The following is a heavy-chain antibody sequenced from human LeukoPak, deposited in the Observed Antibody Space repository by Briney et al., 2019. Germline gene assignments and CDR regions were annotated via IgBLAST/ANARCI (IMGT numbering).Heavy chain of an antibody. CDR2: ITSSTSFI. CDR3: ASKRWLQSSFDY. D-gene: IGHD5-24*01. Sequence: PGGSLRLSCAASGFTFSTYSVNWVRQAPGEGLEWVSSITSSTSFIYYADSVKGRFTISRDNAKNSLFLQMNSLRAEDTAVYYCASKRWLQSSFDYWGQGTLVTVSS. CDR1: GFTFSTYS. V-gene: IGHV3-21*01. J-gene: IGHJ4*02.